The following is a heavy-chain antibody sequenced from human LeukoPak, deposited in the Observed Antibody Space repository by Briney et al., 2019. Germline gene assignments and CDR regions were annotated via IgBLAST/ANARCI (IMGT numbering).Heavy chain of an antibody. Sequence: PGGSLRLSCVVSGLNFADYAMHWVRHPPGKGVEWVFLISEDGGSTFSADSVKGRFSISRDNSKNSLYLQMNSLRSEDTAMYYCAKESGKFDYWGQGTLVAVSS. CDR3: AKESGKFDY. CDR2: ISEDGGST. J-gene: IGHJ4*02. V-gene: IGHV3-43*02. CDR1: GLNFADYA.